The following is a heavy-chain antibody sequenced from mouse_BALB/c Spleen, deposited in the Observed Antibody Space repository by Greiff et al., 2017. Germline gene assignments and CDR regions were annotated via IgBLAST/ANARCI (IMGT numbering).Heavy chain of an antibody. J-gene: IGHJ4*01. Sequence: EVKLVESGGGLVKPGGSLKLSCAASGFTFSSYAMSWVRQSPEKRLEWVAEISSGGSYTYYPDTVTGRFTISRDNAKNTLYLEMSSLRSEDTAMYYCARDRTVVGLDYWGQGTSVTVSS. V-gene: IGHV5-9-4*01. D-gene: IGHD1-1*01. CDR3: ARDRTVVGLDY. CDR2: ISSGGSYT. CDR1: GFTFSSYA.